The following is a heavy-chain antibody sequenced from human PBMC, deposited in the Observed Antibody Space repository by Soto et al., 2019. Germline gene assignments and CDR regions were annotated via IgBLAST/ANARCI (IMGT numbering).Heavy chain of an antibody. J-gene: IGHJ4*02. Sequence: GGSLRLSCAASGFTFSPYTMHWVRQAPGKGLEWVAVISYDGSTEYNPDSVKGRFTISRDNPKNTVYLQMNSLRAEDTAIYYCARGGGFCGSDCYKGGIDYWGQGTLVTVSS. CDR2: ISYDGSTE. CDR1: GFTFSPYT. CDR3: ARGGGFCGSDCYKGGIDY. D-gene: IGHD2-21*02. V-gene: IGHV3-30-3*01.